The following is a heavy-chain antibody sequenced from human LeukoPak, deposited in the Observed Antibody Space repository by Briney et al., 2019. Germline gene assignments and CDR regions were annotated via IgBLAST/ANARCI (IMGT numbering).Heavy chain of an antibody. CDR3: ARRYCSGGSCYWWTDYYYYGIDV. D-gene: IGHD2-15*01. J-gene: IGHJ6*02. Sequence: GASVKVSCKASGYTFTSYDINWVRQATGQGLEWMGWMNPNSSNTGYAQKFQGRVTMTRNTSISTACMELSSLRSEDTAVYYCARRYCSGGSCYWWTDYYYYGIDVWGQGTTVTVSS. CDR2: MNPNSSNT. CDR1: GYTFTSYD. V-gene: IGHV1-8*01.